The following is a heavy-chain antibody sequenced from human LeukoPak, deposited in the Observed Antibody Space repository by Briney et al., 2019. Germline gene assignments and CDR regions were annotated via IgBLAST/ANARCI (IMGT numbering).Heavy chain of an antibody. Sequence: GGSLRLSCAASGFTFSSYAMHWVRQAPGKGLEWVAVISYDGSNKYYADSVKGRFTISRDNSKNTLYLQMNSLRAEDTAVYYCARDRVYSSSSYYYYYGMDVWGQGTTVTVSS. CDR2: ISYDGSNK. V-gene: IGHV3-30-3*01. D-gene: IGHD6-6*01. J-gene: IGHJ6*02. CDR1: GFTFSSYA. CDR3: ARDRVYSSSSYYYYYGMDV.